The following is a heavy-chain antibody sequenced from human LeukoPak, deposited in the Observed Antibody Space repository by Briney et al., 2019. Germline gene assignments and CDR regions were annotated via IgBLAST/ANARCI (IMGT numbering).Heavy chain of an antibody. CDR2: IYHSGST. D-gene: IGHD3-10*01. Sequence: PSETLSLTCAVSGYSICSGYYWGWIRQPPGKGLEWIGSIYHSGSTYYNPSLKSRVTISVDTSKNQFSLKLSSVTAADTAVYYCARDGGSYYGSGSYYKTNWFDPWGQGTLVTVSS. J-gene: IGHJ5*02. CDR3: ARDGGSYYGSGSYYKTNWFDP. CDR1: GYSICSGYY. V-gene: IGHV4-38-2*02.